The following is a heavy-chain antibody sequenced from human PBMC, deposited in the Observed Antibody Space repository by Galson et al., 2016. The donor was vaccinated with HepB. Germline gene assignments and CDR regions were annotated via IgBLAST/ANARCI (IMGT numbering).Heavy chain of an antibody. CDR3: ATSRVYTFWSGYRVWAFDI. J-gene: IGHJ3*02. Sequence: SVKVSCKVSGYTLTELSMHWVRQAPGKGLEWMGGFDPEDGDTIYAQKFQGRVTTTEDPSTDTTELELRSLRSEDTAIYYCATSRVYTFWSGYRVWAFDIWGQGTMVTVSS. V-gene: IGHV1-24*01. CDR2: FDPEDGDT. CDR1: GYTLTELS. D-gene: IGHD3-3*01.